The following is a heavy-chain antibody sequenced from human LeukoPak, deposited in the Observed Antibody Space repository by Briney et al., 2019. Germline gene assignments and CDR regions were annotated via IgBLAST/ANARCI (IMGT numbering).Heavy chain of an antibody. CDR3: AKDESYCSSTSCYGNHFDY. CDR2: IRYDGSNK. D-gene: IGHD2-2*01. CDR1: GFTFSSYG. Sequence: GGSLRLSCAASGFTFSSYGMHWVRQAPGKGLEWVAFIRYDGSNKYYADSVKGRFTISRDNSRNTLYLQMNSLRAEDTAVYYCAKDESYCSSTSCYGNHFDYWGQGTLVTVSS. J-gene: IGHJ4*02. V-gene: IGHV3-30*02.